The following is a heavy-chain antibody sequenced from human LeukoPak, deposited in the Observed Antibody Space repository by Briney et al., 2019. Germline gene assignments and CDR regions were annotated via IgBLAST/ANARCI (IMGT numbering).Heavy chain of an antibody. CDR2: IWYDGSNK. CDR3: GKSSAAVLGY. Sequence: GGSLRLSCAASGFTFSSYGMHWVRQAPGKGLEWVAVIWYDGSNKYYADSVKGRFTISRDNSKNTLYLQMNSLRAEDTAVYYCGKSSAAVLGYWGQGTLVTVSS. V-gene: IGHV3-33*06. CDR1: GFTFSSYG. J-gene: IGHJ4*02. D-gene: IGHD2-2*01.